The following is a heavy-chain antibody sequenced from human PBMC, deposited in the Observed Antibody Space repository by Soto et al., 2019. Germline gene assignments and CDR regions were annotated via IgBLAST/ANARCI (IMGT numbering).Heavy chain of an antibody. V-gene: IGHV4-39*01. CDR1: GGSINSNNYF. CDR2: ISASAST. CDR3: ANLISLDGSPYYFDY. D-gene: IGHD3-10*01. Sequence: QLQLQESGPGLVKPSETLSLTCAVSGGSINSNNYFWGWIRQPPGKGLEWIGSISASASTYYNSSLKSRVTMSVDLSKNQLSLKVNSVTAADTAVYYCANLISLDGSPYYFDYWGQGTLVTVSS. J-gene: IGHJ4*02.